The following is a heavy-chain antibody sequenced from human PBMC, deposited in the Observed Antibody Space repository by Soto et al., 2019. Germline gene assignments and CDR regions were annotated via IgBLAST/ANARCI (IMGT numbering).Heavy chain of an antibody. D-gene: IGHD7-27*01. CDR3: ATNWGSPVWFDP. J-gene: IGHJ5*02. CDR2: IYYSGST. Sequence: QLQLQESGPGLVKPSETLSLTCTVSGGSISSSSYYWGWIRQPPGKGLEWIGSIYYSGSTYYNPSLKSRVTISVDTSKNQLSLKLSSVTAADTAVYYCATNWGSPVWFDPWGQGTLVTVSS. CDR1: GGSISSSSYY. V-gene: IGHV4-39*01.